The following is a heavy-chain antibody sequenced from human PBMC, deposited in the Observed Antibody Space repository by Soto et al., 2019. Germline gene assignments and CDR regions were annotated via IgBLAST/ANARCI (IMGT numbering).Heavy chain of an antibody. CDR3: ARGKNDYVWGSYRIYYYYGMDV. V-gene: IGHV1-8*01. D-gene: IGHD3-16*02. Sequence: GASVKVSCKASGYAFTSYDINWVRQATGQGLEWMGWMNPNSGNTGYAQKFQGRVTMTRNTSISTAYMELSSLRSEGTAVYYCARGKNDYVWGSYRIYYYYGMDVWG. J-gene: IGHJ6*02. CDR1: GYAFTSYD. CDR2: MNPNSGNT.